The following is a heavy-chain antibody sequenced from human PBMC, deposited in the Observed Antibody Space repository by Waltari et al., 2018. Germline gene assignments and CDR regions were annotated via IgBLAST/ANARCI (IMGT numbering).Heavy chain of an antibody. CDR3: ARAGRDSSWYVWFDP. CDR1: GGSISSSSNY. D-gene: IGHD6-13*01. V-gene: IGHV4-39*07. CDR2: IYYSGST. J-gene: IGHJ5*02. Sequence: QLQLQESGPGLVKPSETLSLTCTVSGGSISSSSNYWGWIRQPPGKGLEWIGSIYYSGSTYYNPSLKSRVTISVDTSKNQFSLKLSSLRSEDTAVYYCARAGRDSSWYVWFDPWGQGTLVTVSS.